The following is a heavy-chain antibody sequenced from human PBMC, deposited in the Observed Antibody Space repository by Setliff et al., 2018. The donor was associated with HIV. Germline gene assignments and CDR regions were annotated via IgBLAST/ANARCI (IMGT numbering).Heavy chain of an antibody. CDR1: GGTFSSSA. D-gene: IGHD2-21*02. CDR3: ARDVDHMMALSPGMVTWPWKDGLYLVSESPGFLIPIDS. J-gene: IGHJ5*01. V-gene: IGHV1-18*01. CDR2: ISTYSDET. Sequence: ASVKVSCKASGGTFSSSAIDWVRQAPGQGLEWMGWISTYSDETSYSQNLQGRLTMTTDTSPGTADMEMRSLSSDDTAVAYCARDVDHMMALSPGMVTWPWKDGLYLVSESPGFLIPIDS.